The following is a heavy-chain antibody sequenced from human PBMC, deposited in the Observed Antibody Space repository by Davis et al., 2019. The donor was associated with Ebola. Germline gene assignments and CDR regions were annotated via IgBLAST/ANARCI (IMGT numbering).Heavy chain of an antibody. CDR3: ARAREGSFDY. J-gene: IGHJ4*02. Sequence: GESLKISCAASGFTFSSYWMSWVRQAPGKGLEWVANIKQDGSEKYYVDSVKGRFTISRDNAKNSLYLQMNSLRAEDTAVYYCARAREGSFDYWGQGTLVTVSS. D-gene: IGHD3-10*01. CDR1: GFTFSSYW. V-gene: IGHV3-7*01. CDR2: IKQDGSEK.